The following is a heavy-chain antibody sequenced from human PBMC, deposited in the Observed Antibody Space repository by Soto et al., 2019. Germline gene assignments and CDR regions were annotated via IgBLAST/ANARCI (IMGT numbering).Heavy chain of an antibody. D-gene: IGHD7-27*01. Sequence: VQLLESGGDLVQPGGSLRLSCVASGFILNNYAMSWVRQAPGKGLEWVSTIGGTDGDSDGVPWYEDSVKGRFTISRDSSANTLFLHMDNLRAGASALYYCVKRGRKWGAFDFWGQGTTVVVSS. CDR2: IGGTDGDSDGVP. V-gene: IGHV3-23*01. CDR1: GFILNNYA. J-gene: IGHJ3*01. CDR3: VKRGRKWGAFDF.